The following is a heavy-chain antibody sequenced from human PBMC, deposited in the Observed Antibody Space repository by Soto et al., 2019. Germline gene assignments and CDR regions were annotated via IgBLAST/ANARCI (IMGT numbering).Heavy chain of an antibody. Sequence: SETLSLTCTVSGGSISSGGYYWSWIRQHPGKGLEWIGYIYYSGSTYYNPSLKSRVTISVDTSKNQFSLKLSSVTAADTAVYYCARLKTMVRGVTYWYFDLWGRGTLVTVSS. J-gene: IGHJ2*01. CDR3: ARLKTMVRGVTYWYFDL. CDR2: IYYSGST. V-gene: IGHV4-31*03. CDR1: GGSISSGGYY. D-gene: IGHD3-10*01.